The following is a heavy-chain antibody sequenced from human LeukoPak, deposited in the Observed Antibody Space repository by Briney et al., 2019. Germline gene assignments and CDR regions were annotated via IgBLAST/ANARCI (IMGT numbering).Heavy chain of an antibody. CDR1: GYTLTSYG. CDR3: ARSLLNALRFLEWLNYVDV. J-gene: IGHJ6*03. Sequence: ASVKVSCKASGYTLTSYGISWVRQAPGQGLEWMGWISAYNGNTNYAQKLQGRVTMTTDTSTSTAYMELRSLRSDDTAVYYCARSLLNALRFLEWLNYVDVWGKGTTVTVSS. V-gene: IGHV1-18*01. CDR2: ISAYNGNT. D-gene: IGHD3-3*01.